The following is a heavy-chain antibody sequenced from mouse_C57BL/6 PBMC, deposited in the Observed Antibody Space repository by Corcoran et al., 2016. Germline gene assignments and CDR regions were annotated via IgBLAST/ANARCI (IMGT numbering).Heavy chain of an antibody. D-gene: IGHD2-4*01. CDR1: GYTFTSYG. CDR2: IYPRSGNT. Sequence: QGKLQQSGAERARSGASVKLSCKASGYTFTSYGRSWVKQRTGQGLEWIGEIYPRSGNTYYNEKFKGKATLPADKSSSTAYMELRSLTSEDSAVYFCARVYYDYDDALDYWGQGTSVTVSS. J-gene: IGHJ4*01. V-gene: IGHV1-81*01. CDR3: ARVYYDYDDALDY.